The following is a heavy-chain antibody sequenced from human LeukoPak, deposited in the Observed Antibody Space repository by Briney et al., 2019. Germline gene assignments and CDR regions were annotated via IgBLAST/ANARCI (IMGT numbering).Heavy chain of an antibody. J-gene: IGHJ4*02. V-gene: IGHV3-7*01. CDR1: GFTFTNYW. CDR2: IKQDASDK. CDR3: VRDPVDY. Sequence: GGSLRLSCAASGFTFTNYWRSWVRQAPGKGLEWVASIKQDASDKYYVDSVKGRFTISRDNAKNSLFLQMISLRAEDTALYYCVRDPVDYWGQGILVTVSS.